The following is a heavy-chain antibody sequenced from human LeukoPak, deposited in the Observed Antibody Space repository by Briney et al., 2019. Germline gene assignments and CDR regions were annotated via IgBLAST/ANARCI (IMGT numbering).Heavy chain of an antibody. Sequence: GGSLRLSCAASGFTFSSYSMNWVRQAPGKGLEWVSSISSSSSYIYYADSVKGRFTISRDNAKNSLYLQMNSLRAEDTAVYYCARYGSASGWYDGYWGQGTRVTVSS. CDR1: GFTFSSYS. D-gene: IGHD6-19*01. J-gene: IGHJ4*02. V-gene: IGHV3-21*01. CDR3: ARYGSASGWYDGY. CDR2: ISSSSSYI.